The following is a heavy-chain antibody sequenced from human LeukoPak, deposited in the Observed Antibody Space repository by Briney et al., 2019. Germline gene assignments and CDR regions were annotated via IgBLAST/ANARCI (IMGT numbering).Heavy chain of an antibody. J-gene: IGHJ6*02. D-gene: IGHD4-17*01. Sequence: PGGSLRLSCTGSGFTFSSHWMSWVRQAPGRGLEWVANIKEDGSETYYLDSVKGRFTISRDNAKNSLYLQMNSLRAEDTAVYYCARDNLDYAPDHYYYYYGMDVWGQGTTVTVSS. CDR2: IKEDGSET. CDR3: ARDNLDYAPDHYYYYYGMDV. CDR1: GFTFSSHW. V-gene: IGHV3-7*03.